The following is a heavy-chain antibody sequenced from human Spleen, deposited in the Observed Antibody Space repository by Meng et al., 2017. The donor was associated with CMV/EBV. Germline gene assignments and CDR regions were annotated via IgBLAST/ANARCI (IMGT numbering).Heavy chain of an antibody. J-gene: IGHJ4*02. Sequence: SETLSLTCTVSGGSISRISYYWGWIRQPPGKGLEWVGNVYYTGSIYYNPSLKSRLTIAVDTSKNQFPLKLSSVTAADTAMYYCARIQGVAAAGYYFDYWGQGTLVTVSS. CDR3: ARIQGVAAAGYYFDY. D-gene: IGHD6-13*01. CDR1: GGSISRISYY. V-gene: IGHV4-39*06. CDR2: VYYTGSI.